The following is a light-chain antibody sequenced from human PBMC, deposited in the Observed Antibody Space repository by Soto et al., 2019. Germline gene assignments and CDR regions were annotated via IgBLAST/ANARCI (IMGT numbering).Light chain of an antibody. CDR1: SSNLGAGYD. CDR2: GNR. CDR3: QAYDYSLTATV. Sequence: QSVLTQPPSVSGAPGQRVTLSCTGNSSNLGAGYDVHWYQQLPGAAPKLGIFGNRSRPSGVPERFSGSKSVTSASLAITGLQADDEADYYCQAYDYSLTATVFGGGTKHTGL. J-gene: IGLJ3*02. V-gene: IGLV1-40*01.